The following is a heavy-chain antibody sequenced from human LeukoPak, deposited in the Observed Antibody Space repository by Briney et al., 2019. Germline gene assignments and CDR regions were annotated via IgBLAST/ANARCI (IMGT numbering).Heavy chain of an antibody. V-gene: IGHV1-24*01. CDR3: ARDLLGMTTWYYYGMDV. CDR2: FDPEDGET. J-gene: IGHJ6*02. CDR1: GYTLTELS. Sequence: ASVKVSCKVSGYTLTELSMHWVRQAPGKGLEWMGGFDPEDGETIYAQKFQGRVTMTEDTSTDTAYMELSSLRSEDTAVYYCARDLLGMTTWYYYGMDVWGQGTTVSVSS. D-gene: IGHD3-16*01.